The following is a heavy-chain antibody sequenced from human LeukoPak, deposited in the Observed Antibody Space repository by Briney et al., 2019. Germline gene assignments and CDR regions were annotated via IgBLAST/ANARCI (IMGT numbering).Heavy chain of an antibody. CDR2: ISGSGGST. CDR3: AKEIHYYDSSGLDY. J-gene: IGHJ4*02. CDR1: GFTFSSYG. D-gene: IGHD3-22*01. V-gene: IGHV3-23*01. Sequence: GGSLRLSCAASGFTFSSYGMSWVRQAPGKGLEWVSAISGSGGSTYYADSVKGRFTISRDNSKNTLYLQMNSLRAEDTAVYYCAKEIHYYDSSGLDYWGQGTLVTVSS.